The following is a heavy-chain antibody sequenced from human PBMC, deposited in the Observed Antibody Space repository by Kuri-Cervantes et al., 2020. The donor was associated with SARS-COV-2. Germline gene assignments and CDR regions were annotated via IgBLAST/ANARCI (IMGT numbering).Heavy chain of an antibody. CDR1: GFTFSSYS. J-gene: IGHJ4*02. V-gene: IGHV3-23*01. CDR2: ISGSGSST. Sequence: LSLICAASGFTFSSYSMNWVRQAPGKGLEWVSAISGSGSSTYYADSVKGRFTISRDNSKNTLYLQMNSLRAEDTAVYYCAKERRYSYGYPDYWGQGTLVTVSS. CDR3: AKERRYSYGYPDY. D-gene: IGHD5-18*01.